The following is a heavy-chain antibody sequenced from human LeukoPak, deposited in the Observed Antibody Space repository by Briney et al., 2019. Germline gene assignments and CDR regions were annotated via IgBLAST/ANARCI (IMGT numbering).Heavy chain of an antibody. Sequence: SETLSLTCAVSGGSISSSNWWSWVRQPPGKGLEWIGEIYHSGSTNYNPSLKSRVTISVDKSKNQFSLKLSSVTAADTGVYYCAGGITMVRGVLDYWGQGTLVTVSS. J-gene: IGHJ4*02. CDR3: AGGITMVRGVLDY. V-gene: IGHV4-4*02. CDR1: GGSISSSNW. D-gene: IGHD3-10*01. CDR2: IYHSGST.